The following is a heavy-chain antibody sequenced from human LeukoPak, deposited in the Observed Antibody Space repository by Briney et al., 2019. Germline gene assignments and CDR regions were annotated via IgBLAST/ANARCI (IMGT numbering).Heavy chain of an antibody. D-gene: IGHD1-1*01. CDR1: GGSISSYY. V-gene: IGHV4-59*08. CDR3: TRHPSHTTATGVFDH. Sequence: PSETLSLTCTVSGGSISSYYWSWIRQPPGKGLEWIGYIYYSGSTNYNPSLKSRVTISVDTSKNQFSLKLSSVTAADTAVYYCTRHPSHTTATGVFDHWGQGTLVTVSS. CDR2: IYYSGST. J-gene: IGHJ4*02.